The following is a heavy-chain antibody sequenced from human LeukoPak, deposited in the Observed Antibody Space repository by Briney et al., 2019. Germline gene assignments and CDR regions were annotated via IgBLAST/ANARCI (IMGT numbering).Heavy chain of an antibody. CDR3: ARGITIFGVVWSWFDP. V-gene: IGHV4-39*01. Sequence: PSETLSLTCTVSGGSISSSSYYWGWIRQTPGKGLECIGSIYYSGSTYYNPSLKSRVTISVDTSKNQFSLKLSSVTAADTAVYYCARGITIFGVVWSWFDPWGQGTLATVSS. D-gene: IGHD3-3*01. CDR1: GGSISSSSYY. CDR2: IYYSGST. J-gene: IGHJ5*02.